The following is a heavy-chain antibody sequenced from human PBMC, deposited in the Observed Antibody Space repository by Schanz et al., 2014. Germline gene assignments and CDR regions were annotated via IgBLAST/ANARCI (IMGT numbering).Heavy chain of an antibody. J-gene: IGHJ4*02. CDR3: ARESGGYFDN. CDR2: INQDGSDK. Sequence: EVQLVESGGGLVQPGGSLRLSCAASGFAFDTYWMSWVRQAPGKGLEWVANINQDGSDKSYVDSVKGRFTISRDNAKNSLYLQMNSLRAEDTAVYYCARESGGYFDNWGQGTLVTVSS. D-gene: IGHD3-10*01. V-gene: IGHV3-7*03. CDR1: GFAFDTYW.